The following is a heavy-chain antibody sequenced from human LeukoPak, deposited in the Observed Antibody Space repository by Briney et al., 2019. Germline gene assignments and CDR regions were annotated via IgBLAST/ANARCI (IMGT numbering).Heavy chain of an antibody. V-gene: IGHV3-33*01. D-gene: IGHD1-26*01. CDR3: ARDRRAVGANFQH. Sequence: GGSLRLSCAASGFTFSTYGMHWVRQAPGKGLEWVAIIWYDGSNKYYADSVKGRFTISRDNSKNTLYLQMNSLRAEDTAVYYCARDRRAVGANFQHWGQGTLVTVSS. CDR1: GFTFSTYG. J-gene: IGHJ1*01. CDR2: IWYDGSNK.